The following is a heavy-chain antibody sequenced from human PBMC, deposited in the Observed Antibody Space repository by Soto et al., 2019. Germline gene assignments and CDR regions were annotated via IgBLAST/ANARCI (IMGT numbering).Heavy chain of an antibody. V-gene: IGHV4-59*01. D-gene: IGHD6-19*01. CDR3: ASRLGQYNWLDP. J-gene: IGHJ5*02. CDR1: GCYIRSGC. CDR2: IYYSGST. Sequence: SVTEPCSCTVCGCYIRSGCGIWIGQPPGKGLEWIGYIYYSGSTNYNPSLKSRVTISVDTSKNQFSLKLSSVTAADTAVYYCASRLGQYNWLDPWGQGTLVTVSS.